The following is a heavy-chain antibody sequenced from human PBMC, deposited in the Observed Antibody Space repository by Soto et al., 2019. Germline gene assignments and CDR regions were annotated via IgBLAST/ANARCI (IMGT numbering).Heavy chain of an antibody. D-gene: IGHD2-15*01. CDR1: GFTFKRFD. J-gene: IGHJ4*02. Sequence: PGGSLRLSCAASGFTFKRFDFHWVRQPTGKGPEWVATIGTIGDTYYPVSVKGRFTVSRENANSSVSLQMNNLRVGDTAVYFCVRGQEVGAHFFDSWGQGTPVTVSS. V-gene: IGHV3-13*01. CDR3: VRGQEVGAHFFDS. CDR2: IGTIGDT.